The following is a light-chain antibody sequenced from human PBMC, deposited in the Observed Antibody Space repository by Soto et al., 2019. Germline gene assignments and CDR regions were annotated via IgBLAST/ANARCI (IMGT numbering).Light chain of an antibody. CDR1: QSVSSN. V-gene: IGKV3-15*01. Sequence: EIVLTQYPATLSLSPGESSTLSCKALQSVSSNLAWYQQKPCQAPSLLIYGASTRATGIPARFSGSGSGTEFTLNISSLQSEEFAVYYCQQYNNWPPITFGQGTRR. CDR3: QQYNNWPPIT. CDR2: GAS. J-gene: IGKJ5*01.